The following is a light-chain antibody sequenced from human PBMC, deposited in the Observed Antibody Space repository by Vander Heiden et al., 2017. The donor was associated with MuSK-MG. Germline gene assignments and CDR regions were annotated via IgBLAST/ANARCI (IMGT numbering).Light chain of an antibody. V-gene: IGKV1-17*03. CDR1: QGIRNY. J-gene: IGKJ4*01. CDR2: AAS. CDR3: LQHNSYPLLT. Sequence: DIQMTQSPSAMSASVGDRVTITCRASQGIRNYLAWFQQKPGKGPKRLIYAASSLQSGVPSRFSGSGSGIEFTLTISSRQPEDFATYYCLQHNSYPLLTFGGGTKVEIK.